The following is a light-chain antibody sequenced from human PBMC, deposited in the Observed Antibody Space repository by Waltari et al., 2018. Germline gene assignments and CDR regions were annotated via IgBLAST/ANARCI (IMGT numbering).Light chain of an antibody. J-gene: IGLJ3*02. CDR2: RNN. CDR1: NNNVGYEG. V-gene: IGLV10-54*01. CDR3: SSCDRSLSAWV. Sequence: QAGLTQPPSVSKDLRQTATLTCTGNNNNVGYEGATWLQQHQGHPPKLLFYRNNNRPSVFSERFSSCCSESTSALTSTLLQPEGEAYYYCSSCDRSLSAWVFCGGTKLIVL.